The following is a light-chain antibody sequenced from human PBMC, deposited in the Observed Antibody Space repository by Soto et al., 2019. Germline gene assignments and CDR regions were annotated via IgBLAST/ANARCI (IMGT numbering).Light chain of an antibody. Sequence: QSALTRPASVSGSPGQSITISCTGTSSDVGGYKYVSWYQQHPGKAPKLLIYEVSNRPSGISNRFSASKSGNAASLTISGLQPEDEADYYCTSYSSGSTLYVFGTGTKVTVL. CDR2: EVS. CDR3: TSYSSGSTLYV. V-gene: IGLV2-14*01. CDR1: SSDVGGYKY. J-gene: IGLJ1*01.